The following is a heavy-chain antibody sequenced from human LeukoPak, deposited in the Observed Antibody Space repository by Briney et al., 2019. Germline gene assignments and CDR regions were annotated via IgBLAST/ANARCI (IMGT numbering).Heavy chain of an antibody. J-gene: IGHJ4*02. V-gene: IGHV3-30*18. CDR2: ISYDGSNK. CDR1: GFTFSSYG. CDR3: AKSGQKSFDY. Sequence: PGGSLRLSCAASGFTFSSYGMHWVRQAPGKGLEWVAVISYDGSNKYYADSVKGRFTISRDNSKNTLYLQMNSLRAEDTAVYYCAKSGQKSFDYWGQGTLVTVSS.